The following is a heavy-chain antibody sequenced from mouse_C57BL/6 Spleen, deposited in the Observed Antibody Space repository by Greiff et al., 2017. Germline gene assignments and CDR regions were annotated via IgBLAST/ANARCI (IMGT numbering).Heavy chain of an antibody. CDR1: GYTFTSYG. D-gene: IGHD1-1*01. V-gene: IGHV1-81*01. CDR2: IYPRSGNT. Sequence: QVQLQQSGAELARPGASVKLSCKASGYTFTSYGISWVKQRTGQGLEWIGEIYPRSGNTYYNEKFKGKATLTADKSSSTAYMELRSLTSEDSAVYFCARSGITTVVADYWGQGTTLTVSS. CDR3: ARSGITTVVADY. J-gene: IGHJ2*01.